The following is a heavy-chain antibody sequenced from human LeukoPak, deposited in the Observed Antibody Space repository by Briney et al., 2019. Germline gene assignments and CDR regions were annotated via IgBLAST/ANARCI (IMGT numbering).Heavy chain of an antibody. CDR2: IGGDGIA. Sequence: GGSLGLSCVASGFTFTDHPMNWVRQAPGKGLKWISYIGGDGIAFYADSVKGRFTASKDDARKSMYLQMNSLRVEDTAVYYCAKDRANWAIDDWGQGTQVTVSS. D-gene: IGHD3-16*01. CDR3: AKDRANWAIDD. V-gene: IGHV3-69-1*01. CDR1: GFTFTDHP. J-gene: IGHJ4*02.